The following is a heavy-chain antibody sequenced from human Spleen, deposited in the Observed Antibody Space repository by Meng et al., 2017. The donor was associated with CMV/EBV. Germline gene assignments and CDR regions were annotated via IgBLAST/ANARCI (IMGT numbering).Heavy chain of an antibody. J-gene: IGHJ4*02. CDR1: RFTFSDYY. V-gene: IGHV3-11*01. Sequence: QRQLVQTGGGLVKPGGSLRLSCAASRFTFSDYYMSWIRQALGKGLEWISYISSSSSTIPYADSVRGRFTISRDNAKKSLNLQMDSLRAEDTAVYYCARWRGYFDYWGQGTLVTVSS. CDR2: ISSSSSTI. CDR3: ARWRGYFDY.